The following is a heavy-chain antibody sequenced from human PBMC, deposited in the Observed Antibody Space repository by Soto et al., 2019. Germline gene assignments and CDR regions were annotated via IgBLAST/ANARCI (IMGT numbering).Heavy chain of an antibody. CDR1: GDSISSDGYY. D-gene: IGHD3-22*01. Sequence: SETLSLTCSVSGDSISSDGYYWSWIRQHPGKGLEWIGYISHSERTYYNPSLRSQIIISVDTSKNQLSLKLSSVTAADTAVYYCARIRWLSRVPYSYYCMDVWGQGTTVTVS. V-gene: IGHV4-31*01. J-gene: IGHJ6*02. CDR2: ISHSERT. CDR3: ARIRWLSRVPYSYYCMDV.